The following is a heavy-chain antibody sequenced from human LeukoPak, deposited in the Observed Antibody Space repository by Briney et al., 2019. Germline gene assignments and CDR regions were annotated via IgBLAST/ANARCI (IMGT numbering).Heavy chain of an antibody. Sequence: GASVKVSCKASGYTFTSYYMHWVRQAPGQGLEWMGIINPSGGSTSYAQKFQGRVTMTRDTSTSTVYMELSSLRSEDTAVYYCARDELSCGGGSCYSPHPFDYWGQGTLVTVSS. CDR2: INPSGGST. CDR1: GYTFTSYY. D-gene: IGHD2-15*01. V-gene: IGHV1-46*01. J-gene: IGHJ4*02. CDR3: ARDELSCGGGSCYSPHPFDY.